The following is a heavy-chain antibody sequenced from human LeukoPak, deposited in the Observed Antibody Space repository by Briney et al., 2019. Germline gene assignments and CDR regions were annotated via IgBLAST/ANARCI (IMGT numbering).Heavy chain of an antibody. D-gene: IGHD2-2*02. V-gene: IGHV1-2*02. Sequence: GASVKVSCKASGYTFTGYYMHWVRQAPGQGLEWMGWINPNSGGTNYAQKFQGRVTMTRDTSISTAYMELSRLRSDDTAVYYCARAGLGYCSSTSCYRSNWFDPWGQGTLVTVSS. CDR1: GYTFTGYY. J-gene: IGHJ5*02. CDR3: ARAGLGYCSSTSCYRSNWFDP. CDR2: INPNSGGT.